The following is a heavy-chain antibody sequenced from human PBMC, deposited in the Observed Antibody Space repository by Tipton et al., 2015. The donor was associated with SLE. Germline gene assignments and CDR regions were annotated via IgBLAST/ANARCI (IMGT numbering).Heavy chain of an antibody. D-gene: IGHD6-19*01. Sequence: GSLRLSCAASGFSFSSYSINWVRQAPGKGLEWVSSISSTSTYIYYADSVKGRFTISRDNSKNTLYLQMNSLRAEDTAVYYCARDSFSGWSTSNWFDPWGQGTLVTVSS. CDR3: ARDSFSGWSTSNWFDP. CDR1: GFSFSSYS. CDR2: ISSTSTYI. J-gene: IGHJ5*02. V-gene: IGHV3-21*01.